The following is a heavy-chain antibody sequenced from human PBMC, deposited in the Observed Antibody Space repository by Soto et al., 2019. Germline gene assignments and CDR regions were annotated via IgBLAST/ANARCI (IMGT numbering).Heavy chain of an antibody. CDR2: IHHSGST. J-gene: IGHJ6*02. V-gene: IGHV4-34*01. CDR3: AGPWAEIIAPHGLYYYHYGMHX. Sequence: SDTLSLTFAVYGGSFSGYYWSWIRQPPGKGLEWIWEIHHSGSTNYNPHLKSPVTISVDTSKNQFSLKVSSVTAADTAVYYCAGPWAEIIAPHGLYYYHYGMHXWGQVTTVTVS. CDR1: GGSFSGYY. D-gene: IGHD6-6*01.